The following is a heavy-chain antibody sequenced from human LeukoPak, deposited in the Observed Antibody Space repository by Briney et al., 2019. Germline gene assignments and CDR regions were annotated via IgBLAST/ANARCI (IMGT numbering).Heavy chain of an antibody. Sequence: SETLSLTCSVSRGSTSSSSYFWGWIRQPPGRGLEWIGNFHYSGNTYYNPSLKSRVSISVDTSKNQFSLKLSSVTAADTAVYFCATAPYYYDSSVYYYVSFFNFWGQGTLVTVSS. D-gene: IGHD3-22*01. J-gene: IGHJ4*02. CDR1: RGSTSSSSYF. CDR2: FHYSGNT. V-gene: IGHV4-39*01. CDR3: ATAPYYYDSSVYYYVSFFNF.